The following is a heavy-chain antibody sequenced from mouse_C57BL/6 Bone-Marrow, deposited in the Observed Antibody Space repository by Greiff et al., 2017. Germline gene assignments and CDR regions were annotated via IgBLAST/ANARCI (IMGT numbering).Heavy chain of an antibody. CDR2: ISSGGSYT. J-gene: IGHJ3*01. V-gene: IGHV5-6*01. CDR1: GFTFSSSG. D-gene: IGHD2-4*01. Sequence: EVKLVESGGDLVKPGGSLKLSCAASGFTFSSSGMSWVRQTPDKRLEWVATISSGGSYTYYPDSVKGRFTISRDNAKNTLYLQMSSLKSEDTAMYYCARHTMITAWFAYWGQGTLVTVSA. CDR3: ARHTMITAWFAY.